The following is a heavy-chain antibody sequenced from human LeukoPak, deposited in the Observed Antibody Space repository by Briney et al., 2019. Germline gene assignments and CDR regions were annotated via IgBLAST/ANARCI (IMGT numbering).Heavy chain of an antibody. D-gene: IGHD3-22*01. CDR2: INPNSGGT. CDR3: AREPVDYYDSSGYPTPLFDY. J-gene: IGHJ4*02. Sequence: ASVKVSCKASGYTFTGYYMHWVRQAPGQGLEWMGWINPNSGGTNYAQKFQGRVTMTRDTSISTAYMELSRLRSDDTAVYYCAREPVDYYDSSGYPTPLFDYWGQGTLVTVSS. CDR1: GYTFTGYY. V-gene: IGHV1-2*02.